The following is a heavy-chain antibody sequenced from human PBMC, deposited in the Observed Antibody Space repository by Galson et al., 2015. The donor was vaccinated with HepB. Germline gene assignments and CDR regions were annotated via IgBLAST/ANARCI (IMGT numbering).Heavy chain of an antibody. CDR2: ISGSTSLR. Sequence: SLRLSCAASGFTFSDYCFSWVRQAPGRGLEWVSYISGSTSLRNYADSVKGRFTISRDNAKNSLYLQMNSLRAEDTAVYYCARDEGRGHMDVWGQGTTVTVSS. CDR1: GFTFSDYC. D-gene: IGHD3-10*01. J-gene: IGHJ6*02. V-gene: IGHV3-11*06. CDR3: ARDEGRGHMDV.